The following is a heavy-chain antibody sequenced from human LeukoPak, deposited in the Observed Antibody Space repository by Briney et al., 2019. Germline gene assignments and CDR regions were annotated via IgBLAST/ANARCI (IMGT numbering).Heavy chain of an antibody. CDR2: INQDGSEK. CDR3: ARDGNSYGYDY. V-gene: IGHV3-7*01. CDR1: GFTFSSYW. J-gene: IGHJ4*02. Sequence: GGSLRLSCAASGFTFSSYWMSWVRQAPGKGLKWVANINQDGSEKYYVDSVKGRFTLSRDNAKNSLYLQMNSLSAEDTAVYYCARDGNSYGYDYWGQGTLVTVSS. D-gene: IGHD5-18*01.